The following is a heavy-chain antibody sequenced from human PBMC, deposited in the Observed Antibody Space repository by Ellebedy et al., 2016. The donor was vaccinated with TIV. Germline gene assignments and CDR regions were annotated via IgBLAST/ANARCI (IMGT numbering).Heavy chain of an antibody. V-gene: IGHV4-59*01. D-gene: IGHD6-19*01. J-gene: IGHJ4*02. CDR3: ARLPRRWLVDFDY. CDR1: GGSMRSYY. CDR2: IYYSGDT. Sequence: MPGGSLRLSCTVSGGSMRSYYWGWIRQPPGKGLEYIGYIYYSGDTYYSSSLKNRVTISVDASKNQFSLMLTSVTSADTAGYYCARLPRRWLVDFDYWGQGALVTVSS.